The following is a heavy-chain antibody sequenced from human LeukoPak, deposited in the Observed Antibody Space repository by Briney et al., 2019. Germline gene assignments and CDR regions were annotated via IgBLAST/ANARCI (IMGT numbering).Heavy chain of an antibody. CDR2: IYYSGST. V-gene: IGHV4-31*03. D-gene: IGHD4-17*01. CDR3: ARSERTTVTITNQNWFDP. J-gene: IGHJ5*02. CDR1: GGSISSGGYY. Sequence: PSETLSLTCTVSGGSISSGGYYWSWIRQHPGKGLEWIGYIYYSGSTYYNPSLKSRVTISVDTSKNQFSLKLSSVTAADTAVYYCARSERTTVTITNQNWFDPWGQGTLVTVPS.